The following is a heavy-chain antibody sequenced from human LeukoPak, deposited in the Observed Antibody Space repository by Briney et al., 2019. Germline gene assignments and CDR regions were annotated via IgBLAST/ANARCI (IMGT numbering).Heavy chain of an antibody. CDR3: ARYDVWGTYRAFDY. J-gene: IGHJ4*02. CDR1: GGSISSSSYY. V-gene: IGHV4-61*02. Sequence: SETLSLTCTVSGGSISSSSYYWSWIRQPAGKGLEWIGRIYTSGSTNYNPSLKSRVTISVDTSKNQFSLKLSSVTAADTAVYYCARYDVWGTYRAFDYWGQGTLVTVSS. D-gene: IGHD3-16*02. CDR2: IYTSGST.